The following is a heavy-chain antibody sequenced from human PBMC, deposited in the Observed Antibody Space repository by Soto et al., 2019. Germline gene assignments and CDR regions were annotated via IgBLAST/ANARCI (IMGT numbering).Heavy chain of an antibody. V-gene: IGHV4-61*01. D-gene: IGHD3-10*01. CDR1: GGSISSSSYY. J-gene: IGHJ4*02. Sequence: SETLSLTCTVSGGSISSSSYYWGWIRQPPGKGLEWIGYIYYSGSTNYNPSLKSRVTISVDTSKNQFSLKLSSVTAADTAVYYCARDRGVIPYYFDYWGQGTLVTVSS. CDR3: ARDRGVIPYYFDY. CDR2: IYYSGST.